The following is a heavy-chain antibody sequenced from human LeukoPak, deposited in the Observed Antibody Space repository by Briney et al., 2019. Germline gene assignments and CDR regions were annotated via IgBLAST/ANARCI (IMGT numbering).Heavy chain of an antibody. CDR2: ISTSSGTI. CDR3: ARSGLGSSIKGYFDY. J-gene: IGHJ4*02. D-gene: IGHD2-2*01. V-gene: IGHV3-48*04. Sequence: PGGSLRLSCAASGFTFSSYSMNWVRQAPGKGLEWVSYISTSSGTIYYADSVKGRFTISRDNAKNSLYLQMNSLRAEDTAVYYCARSGLGSSIKGYFDYWGQGTLVTVSS. CDR1: GFTFSSYS.